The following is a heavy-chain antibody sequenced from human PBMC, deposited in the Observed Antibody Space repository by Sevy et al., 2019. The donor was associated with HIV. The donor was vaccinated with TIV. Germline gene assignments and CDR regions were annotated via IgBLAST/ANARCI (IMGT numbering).Heavy chain of an antibody. CDR1: GYTLTKLA. CDR3: ATTKDYYESSGSPFDS. D-gene: IGHD3-22*01. J-gene: IGHJ4*02. V-gene: IGHV1-24*01. Sequence: ASVKVSCRVSGYTLTKLAMHWVRQAPGKGLEWMGSFDPEDDETIYAQKFQGRVMMTEDTSTDTAYMELSSLRSEDTAVYYCATTKDYYESSGSPFDSWGQGNLVTVSS. CDR2: FDPEDDET.